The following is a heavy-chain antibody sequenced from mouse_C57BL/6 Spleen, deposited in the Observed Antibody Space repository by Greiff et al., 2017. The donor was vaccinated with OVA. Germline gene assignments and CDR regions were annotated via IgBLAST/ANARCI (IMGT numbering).Heavy chain of an antibody. J-gene: IGHJ1*03. V-gene: IGHV1-81*01. Sequence: QVHVKQSGAELARPGASVKLSCKASGYTFTSYGISWVKQRTGQGLEWIGEIYPRSGNTYYNEKFKGKATLTADKSSSTAYMELRSLTSEDSAVYFCARGDTTVVADVWGTGTTVTVSS. CDR3: ARGDTTVVADV. CDR1: GYTFTSYG. D-gene: IGHD1-1*01. CDR2: IYPRSGNT.